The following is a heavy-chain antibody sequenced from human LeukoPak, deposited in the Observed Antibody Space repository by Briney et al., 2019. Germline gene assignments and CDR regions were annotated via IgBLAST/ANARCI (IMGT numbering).Heavy chain of an antibody. V-gene: IGHV3-21*01. J-gene: IGHJ4*02. Sequence: PGGSLRLSCAASGFTFSSYSMNWVRQAPGKGLEWVSSISSSSSYIYYADSEKGRFTISRDNAKNSLYLQMNSLRAEDAAVYYCARDRGGYDVRYFDYWGQGTLVTVSS. D-gene: IGHD5-12*01. CDR2: ISSSSSYI. CDR1: GFTFSSYS. CDR3: ARDRGGYDVRYFDY.